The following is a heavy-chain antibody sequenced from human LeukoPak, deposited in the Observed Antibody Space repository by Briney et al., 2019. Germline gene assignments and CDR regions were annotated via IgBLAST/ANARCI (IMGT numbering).Heavy chain of an antibody. V-gene: IGHV1-46*01. Sequence: VASVKVSCKSSGYTFTSYYMHWVRQGPGPGLEWMGIITPSGGSTSYAQKFRGRVTMTTETSTSTVYMELSSLRSEDTAVYYCARGGSGGKDWFDPWGQGTLVTVSS. J-gene: IGHJ5*02. CDR1: GYTFTSYY. CDR2: ITPSGGST. CDR3: ARGGSGGKDWFDP. D-gene: IGHD5-12*01.